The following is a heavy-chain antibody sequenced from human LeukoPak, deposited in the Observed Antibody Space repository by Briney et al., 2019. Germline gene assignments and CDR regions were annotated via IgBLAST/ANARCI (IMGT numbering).Heavy chain of an antibody. J-gene: IGHJ4*02. CDR1: GGSFSGYY. CDR2: INHSGST. Sequence: SETLSLTCAVYGGSFSGYYWSWIRQPPGKGLEWIGEINHSGSTNYNPSLKSRVTISVDTSKNQFSLKLSSVTAADTAVYYCARGSGVWGSYRYILFDYWGQGTLATASS. CDR3: ARGSGVWGSYRYILFDY. V-gene: IGHV4-34*01. D-gene: IGHD3-16*02.